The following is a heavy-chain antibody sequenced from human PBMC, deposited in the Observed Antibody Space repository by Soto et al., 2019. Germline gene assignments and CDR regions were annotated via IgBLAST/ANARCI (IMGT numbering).Heavy chain of an antibody. CDR1: GGTFSGYA. J-gene: IGHJ1*01. D-gene: IGHD1-1*01. V-gene: IGHV1-69*01. CDR3: ARDPRSITGTTSSEDVQH. CDR2: IIPIFGIT. Sequence: QAQLMQSGAEVKEPGSSVKVSCKASGGTFSGYAISWVRQAPGQGLEWLGGIIPIFGITNYAQKFQNRLTNAADESSATVYMDLRSLTSEDSAIYYCARDPRSITGTTSSEDVQHWGQGTLVSVS.